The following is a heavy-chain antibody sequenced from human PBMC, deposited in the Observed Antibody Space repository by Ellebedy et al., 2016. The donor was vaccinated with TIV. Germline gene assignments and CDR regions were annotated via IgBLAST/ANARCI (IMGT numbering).Heavy chain of an antibody. V-gene: IGHV3-23*01. J-gene: IGHJ4*02. CDR1: GFSFDIYT. CDR2: ISDSGGAT. D-gene: IGHD2-15*01. CDR3: ARSTWSTYS. Sequence: GESLKISCVASGFSFDIYTMTWTRQAPGKGLEWVSAISDSGGATDYADFVEGRFTIFRDNSKNTLYLQMSNLRAEDTAVYYCARSTWSTYSWGQGALVTVSS.